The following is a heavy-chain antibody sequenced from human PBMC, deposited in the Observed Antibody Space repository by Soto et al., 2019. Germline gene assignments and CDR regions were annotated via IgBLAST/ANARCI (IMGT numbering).Heavy chain of an antibody. CDR1: GFTFSSYG. J-gene: IGHJ6*03. D-gene: IGHD2-15*01. CDR2: IWYDGSNK. CDR3: ATDGGAPCSGGSCYPITPAYYYYYYMDV. V-gene: IGHV3-33*01. Sequence: QVQLVESGGGVVQPGRSLRLSCAASGFTFSSYGMHWVRQAPGKGLEWVAVIWYDGSNKYYADSVKGRFTISRDNSKHKLYLQRNSLRAEDTAVYYCATDGGAPCSGGSCYPITPAYYYYYYMDVWGKGTTVTVSS.